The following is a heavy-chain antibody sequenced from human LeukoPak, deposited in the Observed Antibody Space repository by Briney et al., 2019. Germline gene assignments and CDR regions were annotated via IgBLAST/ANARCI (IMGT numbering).Heavy chain of an antibody. Sequence: SVKVSCKASGGTFSSYAISWVRQAPGQGLEWMGGIIPIFGTANYAQKFQGRVTITTDESTSTAYMELSSLRSEDTAVYYCARARLGAPQPGDPSPFDYWGQGTLVTVSS. V-gene: IGHV1-69*05. D-gene: IGHD1-14*01. CDR2: IIPIFGTA. CDR1: GGTFSSYA. J-gene: IGHJ4*02. CDR3: ARARLGAPQPGDPSPFDY.